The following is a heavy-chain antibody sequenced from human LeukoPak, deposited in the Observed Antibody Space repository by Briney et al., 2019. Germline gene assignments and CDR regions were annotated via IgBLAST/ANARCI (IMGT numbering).Heavy chain of an antibody. V-gene: IGHV3-30*02. Sequence: PGGSLRLSCAASGFTFSSYDMHWVRQAPGKGLEWVAFIRYDGSNKQYADSVKGRFTISRDNSKNTLYLQMNSLRAEDTAVYYCARGYYDILTSIDYWGQGTLVTVSS. J-gene: IGHJ4*02. CDR2: IRYDGSNK. D-gene: IGHD3-9*01. CDR1: GFTFSSYD. CDR3: ARGYYDILTSIDY.